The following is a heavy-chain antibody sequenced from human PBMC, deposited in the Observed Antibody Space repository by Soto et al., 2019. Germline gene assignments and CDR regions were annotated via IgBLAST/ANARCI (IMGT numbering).Heavy chain of an antibody. J-gene: IGHJ4*02. Sequence: SETLSLTCTVSGGSISSGGYYWSWIRQHPGKGLEWIGYIYYSGSTYYNPSLKSRVTISVDTSKNQFSLKLSSVTAADTAVYYCASESSGWSFAFDYWGQGTLVTVSS. CDR3: ASESSGWSFAFDY. V-gene: IGHV4-31*03. CDR2: IYYSGST. D-gene: IGHD6-19*01. CDR1: GGSISSGGYY.